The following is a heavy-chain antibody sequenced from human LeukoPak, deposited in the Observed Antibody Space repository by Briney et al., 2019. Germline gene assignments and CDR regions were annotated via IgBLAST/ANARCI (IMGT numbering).Heavy chain of an antibody. D-gene: IGHD3-10*01. CDR1: GFTFNNYW. CDR2: ISGFGGST. V-gene: IGHV3-23*01. J-gene: IGHJ4*02. CDR3: AKCLGVRGVMYYFDY. Sequence: GGSLRLSCAASGFTFNNYWIHWVRQAPGKGLEWLTGISGFGGSTYYAASAKGRFTISRDNSKNTLYLQMNSLRAEDTAVYYCAKCLGVRGVMYYFDYWGQGTLVTVSS.